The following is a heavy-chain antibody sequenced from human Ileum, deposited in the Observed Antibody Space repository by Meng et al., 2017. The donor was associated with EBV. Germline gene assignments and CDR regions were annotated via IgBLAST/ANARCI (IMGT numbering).Heavy chain of an antibody. V-gene: IGHV1-18*01. CDR1: GYTFTRHG. D-gene: IGHD1-26*01. Sequence: QVQLEQSGAEVENPXASVKGSCKTSGYTFTRHGITWVRQAPGQGLEYMGGISGYNGDTIYAQNLQGRVTMTTDTSTNTAYMELRSLRSDDTAVYYCARVEVGITSGDYWGQGTLVTVSS. CDR2: ISGYNGDT. J-gene: IGHJ4*02. CDR3: ARVEVGITSGDY.